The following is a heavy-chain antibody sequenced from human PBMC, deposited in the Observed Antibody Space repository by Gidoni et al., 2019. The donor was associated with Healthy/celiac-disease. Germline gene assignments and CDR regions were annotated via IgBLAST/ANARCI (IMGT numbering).Heavy chain of an antibody. J-gene: IGHJ5*02. CDR2: IIPICGTA. D-gene: IGHD3-3*01. CDR3: ARRSYDFWSGYPPWFDP. V-gene: IGHV1-69*06. Sequence: QVQLVQSGAEVKKPGSSVKVSCKASGGPFSSYAISWVRQAPGQGLEWMGGIIPICGTANYAKKFQGRVTITADKSTSTAYMELSSLRSEDTAVYYCARRSYDFWSGYPPWFDPWGQGTLVTVSS. CDR1: GGPFSSYA.